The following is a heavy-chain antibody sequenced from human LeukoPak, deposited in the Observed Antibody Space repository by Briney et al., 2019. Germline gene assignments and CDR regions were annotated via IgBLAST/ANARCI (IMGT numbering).Heavy chain of an antibody. CDR3: ARGYYDSSGYHNWFDP. CDR1: GGSISSGSYY. D-gene: IGHD3-22*01. Sequence: PSETRSLTCTVSGGSISSGSYYWSWIRQPAGMGLEWIGRIYTSGSTNYHPSLKSRVTISVDTSKNQFSLKLSSVTAPDTAVYYCARGYYDSSGYHNWFDPWGQGTLVTVSS. J-gene: IGHJ5*02. CDR2: IYTSGST. V-gene: IGHV4-61*02.